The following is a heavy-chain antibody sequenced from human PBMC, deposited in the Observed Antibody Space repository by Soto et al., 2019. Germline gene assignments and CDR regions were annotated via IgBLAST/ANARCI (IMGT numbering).Heavy chain of an antibody. D-gene: IGHD6-13*01. CDR3: AKETTLYSSSGYLSGMDV. J-gene: IGHJ6*02. V-gene: IGHV3-30*18. Sequence: QVQLVESGGGVVQPGRSLRLSWAASAFTFSSYGMHWFRQAPGKGLEWVAVISYDGSNKYYTESVKRRFTISRDNAKNTLYLQMNSLRAEDTAVSFCAKETTLYSSSGYLSGMDVWGQGTTVTVSS. CDR1: AFTFSSYG. CDR2: ISYDGSNK.